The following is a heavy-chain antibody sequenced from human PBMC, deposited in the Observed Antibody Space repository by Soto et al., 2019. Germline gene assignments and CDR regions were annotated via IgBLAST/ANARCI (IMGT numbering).Heavy chain of an antibody. CDR3: ARAGGLDQIHYDILTGFPYYYYYGMDV. D-gene: IGHD3-9*01. CDR1: GFTVSSYG. CDR2: IWYDGSNK. V-gene: IGHV3-33*08. J-gene: IGHJ6*02. Sequence: PWGCLRLSFAASGFTVSSYGMHWVRQAPGKGLEWVAVIWYDGSNKYYADSVKGRFTISRDNSKNTLYLQMNSLRAEDTAVYYCARAGGLDQIHYDILTGFPYYYYYGMDVWGQGTTVTVSS.